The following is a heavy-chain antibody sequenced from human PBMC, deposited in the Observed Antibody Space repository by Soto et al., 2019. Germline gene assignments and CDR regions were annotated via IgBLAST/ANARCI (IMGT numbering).Heavy chain of an antibody. CDR3: AGGITGTVSYYYGMDV. CDR2: IIPIFGTA. J-gene: IGHJ6*02. CDR1: GGTFSSYA. D-gene: IGHD1-20*01. Sequence: QVQQVQAGAEVKKPGSSVKVSCKASGGTFSSYAISWVRQAPGQGLEWLGGIIPIFGTANYAQKFPGRVTMTADESTSTAYMELRSLRSEDTALYYCAGGITGTVSYYYGMDVWGQGTTVSVSS. V-gene: IGHV1-69*12.